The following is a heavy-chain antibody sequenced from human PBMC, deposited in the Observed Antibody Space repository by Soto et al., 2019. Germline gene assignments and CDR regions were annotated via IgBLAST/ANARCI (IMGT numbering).Heavy chain of an antibody. CDR1: GFSFSNYW. CDR3: AKDLGYDTSPACAF. Sequence: GGSLRLSCAASGFSFSNYWMSWVRQAPGKGLEWVANIEHDGSGTYYLDSVKGRFTISRDNAKSSLFLQMNNLRVEDTAVYYCAKDLGYDTSPACAFWGQGTLVPVSP. D-gene: IGHD6-13*01. V-gene: IGHV3-7*01. CDR2: IEHDGSGT. J-gene: IGHJ4*02.